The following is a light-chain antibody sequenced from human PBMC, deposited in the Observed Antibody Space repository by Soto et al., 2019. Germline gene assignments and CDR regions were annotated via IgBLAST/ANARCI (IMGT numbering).Light chain of an antibody. Sequence: EIQLTQSPSLLSAPVGYRATITCRASHDISTYLAWYQQKPGKAPKIMIYAEYTLQSGVPSRFSGSGSGTDFTLTISCLQSEDFATYYCQQYYSYPLPFGGGTKVDLK. CDR2: AEY. CDR1: HDISTY. CDR3: QQYYSYPLP. J-gene: IGKJ4*01. V-gene: IGKV1-9*01.